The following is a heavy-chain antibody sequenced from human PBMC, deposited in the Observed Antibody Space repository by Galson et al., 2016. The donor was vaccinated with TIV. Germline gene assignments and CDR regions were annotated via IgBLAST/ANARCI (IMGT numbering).Heavy chain of an antibody. Sequence: ETLSLTCAVYGGSFSNYYWSWIRQPPGKGLEWIGEINHSGSTNYNPSLKRRVTISVDTSKNQFSLKLNSVTAADTAVYYCSRQATTTTWSFDYWGQGPLVTVSS. CDR1: GGSFSNYY. CDR2: INHSGST. CDR3: SRQATTTTWSFDY. D-gene: IGHD4-11*01. V-gene: IGHV4-34*01. J-gene: IGHJ4*02.